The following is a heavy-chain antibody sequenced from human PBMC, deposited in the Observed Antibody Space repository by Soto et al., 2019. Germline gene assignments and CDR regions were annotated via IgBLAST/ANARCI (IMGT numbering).Heavy chain of an antibody. CDR1: GGAFSNYA. CDR2: FIPIFGTT. J-gene: IGHJ4*02. Sequence: QVHLVQSGAEVKKPGSSVKVSCKTSGGAFSNYAVSWVRQAPGQGFEWMGGFIPIFGTTTYAQNFEGRVTITADESTTKAYMQLSSLRAEDTAVYYCASAIGSSSSYFDFWGQGTLVTVSS. V-gene: IGHV1-69*01. D-gene: IGHD6-6*01. CDR3: ASAIGSSSSYFDF.